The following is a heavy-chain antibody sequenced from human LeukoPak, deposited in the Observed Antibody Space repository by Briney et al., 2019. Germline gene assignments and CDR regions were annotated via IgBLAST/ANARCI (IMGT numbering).Heavy chain of an antibody. CDR2: TYYRSTWSN. V-gene: IGHV6-1*01. CDR3: ARGVAGRGGYFDY. CDR1: GDSVSSNSAA. J-gene: IGHJ4*02. Sequence: SQTLSLTCAISGDSVSSNSAAWNWIRQSPSRGLEWLGRTYYRSTWSNDYADSVQSRITINPDTSKNQFSLQLNSVTPEDTAVYYCARGVAGRGGYFDYWGQGTLVTVSS. D-gene: IGHD6-19*01.